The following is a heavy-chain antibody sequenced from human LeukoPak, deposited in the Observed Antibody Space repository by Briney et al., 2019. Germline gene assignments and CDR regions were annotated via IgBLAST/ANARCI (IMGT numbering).Heavy chain of an antibody. CDR1: GGSISSSSYY. D-gene: IGHD2-8*01. J-gene: IGHJ3*01. Sequence: SETLSLTCTVSGGSISSSSYYWGWIRQPPGKGLEWIGSIYYSGSTYYNPSLKSRVTISVDTSKNQFSLKLSSVTAADTAVYYCARGECTNGVWKCAFDLWGQGTMVTVSS. V-gene: IGHV4-39*07. CDR3: ARGECTNGVWKCAFDL. CDR2: IYYSGST.